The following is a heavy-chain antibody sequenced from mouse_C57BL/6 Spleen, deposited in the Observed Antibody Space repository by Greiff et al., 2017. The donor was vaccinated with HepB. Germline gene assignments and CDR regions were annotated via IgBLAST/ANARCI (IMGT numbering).Heavy chain of an antibody. D-gene: IGHD3-1*01. V-gene: IGHV5-4*01. CDR1: GFTFSSYA. Sequence: EVKLMESGGGLVKPGGSLKLSCAASGFTFSSYAMSWVRQTPEKRLEWVATISDGGSYTYYPDNVKGRFTISRDNAKNNLYLQMSHLKSEDTAMYYCARDRGYGYWYFYVWGTGTTVTVSS. J-gene: IGHJ1*03. CDR3: ARDRGYGYWYFYV. CDR2: ISDGGSYT.